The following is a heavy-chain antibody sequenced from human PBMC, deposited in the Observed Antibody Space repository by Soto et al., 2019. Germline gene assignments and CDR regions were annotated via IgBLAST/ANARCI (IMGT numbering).Heavy chain of an antibody. CDR1: GGSMTGYF. CDR3: ARTHWVSGTEY. CDR2: VYNSGNT. D-gene: IGHD6-19*01. Sequence: QVQLQESGPGLVKPSETLSLTCTVSGGSMTGYFWSWIRQPAGKALEWIGHVYNSGNTDYNPSLASRITMAVDTAKRQCSLKVKSVTAADTAVYYCARTHWVSGTEYWGQGILLTVSS. V-gene: IGHV4-4*07. J-gene: IGHJ4*02.